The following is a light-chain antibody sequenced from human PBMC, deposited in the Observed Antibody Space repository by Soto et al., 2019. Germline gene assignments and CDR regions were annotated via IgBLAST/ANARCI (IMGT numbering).Light chain of an antibody. Sequence: DIQMTQSPSSLSASVGDRVTITCRASQGISNYLAWYQQKPGKVPKLLIYAAFTLQSGVPSRFSGSGSGTDFTLTISSLQPEDVATYYCQKYNSVLTFGGGTKVEIK. CDR1: QGISNY. CDR2: AAF. V-gene: IGKV1-27*01. J-gene: IGKJ4*01. CDR3: QKYNSVLT.